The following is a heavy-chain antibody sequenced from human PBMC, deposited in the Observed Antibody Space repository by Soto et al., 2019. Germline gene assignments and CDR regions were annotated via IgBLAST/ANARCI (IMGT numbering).Heavy chain of an antibody. CDR3: AAGGDCKLFYFDY. Sequence: QMQLVQSGAEVKKPGSSVKVSCKTSGGTFNNFAISWVRQAPGQGLEWMGGVIPLFRTSHYAQKFQGRVTITADRSTNTAYMELSSLRSEDTAVFYCAAGGDCKLFYFDYWGQGTLVTVSS. V-gene: IGHV1-69*06. J-gene: IGHJ4*02. CDR1: GGTFNNFA. D-gene: IGHD2-21*01. CDR2: VIPLFRTS.